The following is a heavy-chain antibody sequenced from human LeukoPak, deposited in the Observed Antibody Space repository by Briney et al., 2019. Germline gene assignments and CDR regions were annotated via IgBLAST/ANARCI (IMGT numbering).Heavy chain of an antibody. D-gene: IGHD3-10*01. CDR3: ARGIFMVRGVLGFDY. Sequence: SQTLSLTCAVSGGSISSGGYSWSWIRQPPGKGLEWIGYIYYSGSTYYNPSLKSRVTISVDRSKNQFSLKLSSVTAADTAVYYCARGIFMVRGVLGFDYWGQGTLVTVSS. V-gene: IGHV4-30-2*01. CDR2: IYYSGST. J-gene: IGHJ4*02. CDR1: GGSISSGGYS.